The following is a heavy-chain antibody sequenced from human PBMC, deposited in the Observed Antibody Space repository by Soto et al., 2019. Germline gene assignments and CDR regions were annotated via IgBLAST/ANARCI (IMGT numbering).Heavy chain of an antibody. D-gene: IGHD6-19*01. V-gene: IGHV3-23*01. Sequence: PGGSLRLSCVASGFTFRDFAMSWVRQAPGKGLEWVVGISDSGATTYYADSVRGRFTISRGNSRNTVYLQLNYLRAEDTASYYCAKEDTSSGSLDYWGQGTLVTVSS. CDR2: ISDSGATT. CDR3: AKEDTSSGSLDY. J-gene: IGHJ4*02. CDR1: GFTFRDFA.